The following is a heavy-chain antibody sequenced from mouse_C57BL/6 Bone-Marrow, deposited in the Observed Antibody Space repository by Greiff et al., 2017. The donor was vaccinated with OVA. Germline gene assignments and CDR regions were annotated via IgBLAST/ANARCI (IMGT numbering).Heavy chain of an antibody. CDR2: INYDGSST. CDR1: GFTFSDYY. V-gene: IGHV5-16*01. CDR3: ARDDGYYLFAY. J-gene: IGHJ3*01. Sequence: EVNVVESEGGLVQPGSSMKLSCTASGFTFSDYYLAWVRQVPEKGLEWVANINYDGSSTYYLDSLKSRFIISRDNAKNILYLQMSSLKSEDTATYYCARDDGYYLFAYWGQGTLVTVSA. D-gene: IGHD2-3*01.